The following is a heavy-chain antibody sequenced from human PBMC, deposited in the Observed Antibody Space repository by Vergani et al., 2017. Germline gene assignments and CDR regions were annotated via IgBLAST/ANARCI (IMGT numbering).Heavy chain of an antibody. CDR2: IYYSGST. V-gene: IGHV4-31*03. D-gene: IGHD3-22*01. J-gene: IGHJ5*02. Sequence: QVQLQESGPGLVKPSQTLSLTCTVSGGPISSGGYYWSWIRQHPGKGLEWIGYIYYSGSTYYNPSLKSRVTISVDTSKNQFSLKLSSVTAADTAVYYCARDQSDSSGFNWFDPWGQGTLVTVSS. CDR1: GGPISSGGYY. CDR3: ARDQSDSSGFNWFDP.